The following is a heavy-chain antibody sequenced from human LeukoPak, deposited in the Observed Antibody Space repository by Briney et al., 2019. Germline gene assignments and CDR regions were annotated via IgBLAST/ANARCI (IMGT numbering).Heavy chain of an antibody. J-gene: IGHJ4*02. CDR1: GGSFSSHY. Sequence: PSETLSLTCTVSGGSFSSHYWGWIRQSPGKGLEWIAYMFDSVTSKDNTSDSVTSKDNPSLKSRLTLSADTSKNQFSLRLSYVTAADTAVYYCATIKRGYPSGYFDFWGQGILVTVSS. CDR3: ATIKRGYPSGYFDF. V-gene: IGHV4-59*11. CDR2: MFDSVTSKDNTSDSVTS. D-gene: IGHD5-18*01.